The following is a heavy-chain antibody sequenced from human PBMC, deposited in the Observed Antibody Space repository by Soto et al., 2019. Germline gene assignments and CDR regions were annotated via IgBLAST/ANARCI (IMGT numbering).Heavy chain of an antibody. J-gene: IGHJ4*02. CDR3: AHRVLRTVFGLVTTTAIYFDF. CDR2: IYWDDDK. V-gene: IGHV2-5*02. Sequence: QITLNESGPTQVKPRQTLTLTCTFSGFSLTTSGVGVGWIRQSPGKAPEWLALIYWDDDKRYSPSLKSRLNITKDTYKNQVVLTMDDLDPADTATYYCAHRVLRTVFGLVTTTAIYFDFWGQGTPVAVSS. CDR1: GFSLTTSGVG. D-gene: IGHD3-3*01.